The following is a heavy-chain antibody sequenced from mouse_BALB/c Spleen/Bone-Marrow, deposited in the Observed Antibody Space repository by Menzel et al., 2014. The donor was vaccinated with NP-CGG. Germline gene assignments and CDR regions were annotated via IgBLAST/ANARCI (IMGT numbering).Heavy chain of an antibody. Sequence: VQVVESGPELVKPGASVKISCKASGYSFTSYYIHWVKQRPGQGLEWIGWIFPGSGNTKYNEKFKGKATLTADTSSSTAYMQLSSLTSEDSAVYYCTRSYYGNYFDVWGAGTTVTVSS. CDR1: GYSFTSYY. CDR3: TRSYYGNYFDV. V-gene: IGHV1-66*01. J-gene: IGHJ1*01. CDR2: IFPGSGNT. D-gene: IGHD2-1*01.